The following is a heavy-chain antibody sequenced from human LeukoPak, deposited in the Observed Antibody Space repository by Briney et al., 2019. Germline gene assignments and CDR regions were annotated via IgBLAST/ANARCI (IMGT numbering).Heavy chain of an antibody. CDR1: GFTLTDHY. J-gene: IGHJ6*02. D-gene: IGHD1-14*01. Sequence: PGGSLRLSCAASGFTLTDHYIDWVRQAPGKGLEWIGRTRNKPNNYVKEYVASVMGRFTISVDDSRNSLYLQMNSLKDEDTAAYYCTRVGSNHYYGLDVWGQGTTVTVS. CDR3: TRVGSNHYYGLDV. V-gene: IGHV3-72*01. CDR2: TRNKPNNYVK.